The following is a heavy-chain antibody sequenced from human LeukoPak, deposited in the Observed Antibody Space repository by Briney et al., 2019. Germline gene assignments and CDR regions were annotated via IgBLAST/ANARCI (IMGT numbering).Heavy chain of an antibody. J-gene: IGHJ6*03. D-gene: IGHD6-13*01. V-gene: IGHV4-39*07. CDR2: IYYSGTT. CDR3: ARRIAAAGTLGYYYYMDV. Sequence: PSETLSLTCTVSGGSISSSPYYWGWIRQPPGKGLEWIGSIYYSGTTHYSPSLESRVTISVDTSKNQFSLKLSSVTAADTAVYYCARRIAAAGTLGYYYYMDVWGKGTTVTISS. CDR1: GGSISSSPYY.